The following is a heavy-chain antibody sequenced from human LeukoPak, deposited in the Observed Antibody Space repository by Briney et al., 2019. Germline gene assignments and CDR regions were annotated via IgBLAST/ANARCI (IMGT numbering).Heavy chain of an antibody. V-gene: IGHV4-59*01. CDR3: ARGGDYYDSSGYYQNWFDP. Sequence: SETLSLTCTVSGGSISNYYWSWIRQPPGKGLEWIGFIYYSGSTNYNPSLKSRVTISVDTSKNQFSLKLSSVTAADTAVYYCARGGDYYDSSGYYQNWFDPWGQGTLVTVSS. J-gene: IGHJ5*02. D-gene: IGHD3-22*01. CDR2: IYYSGST. CDR1: GGSISNYY.